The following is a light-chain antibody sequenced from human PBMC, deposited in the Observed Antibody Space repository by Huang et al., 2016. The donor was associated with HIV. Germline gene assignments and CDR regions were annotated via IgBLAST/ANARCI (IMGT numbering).Light chain of an antibody. J-gene: IGKJ4*01. CDR1: QSISSH. Sequence: SPGERATLSCRASQSISSHLAWYQQKPGQAPRLLIYDASNRATGIPARFSGGGSGTDFILTISSLEPEDFVVYYCQQRSNWPLTFGGGTKVEIK. CDR2: DAS. V-gene: IGKV3-11*01. CDR3: QQRSNWPLT.